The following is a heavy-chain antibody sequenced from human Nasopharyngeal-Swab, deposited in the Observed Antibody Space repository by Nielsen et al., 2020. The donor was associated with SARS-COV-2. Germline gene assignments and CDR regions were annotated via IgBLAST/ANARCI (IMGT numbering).Heavy chain of an antibody. CDR3: ARDRANWDFDY. Sequence: GESLKISCAASGFTFSDYYMSWIRQAPGKRLEYISYISGSGGTIYYGDSMKGRFTISRDNAKNSLYLQMNSLRAEDTAVYYCARDRANWDFDYWGQGTLVTVSS. V-gene: IGHV3-11*04. D-gene: IGHD7-27*01. CDR1: GFTFSDYY. J-gene: IGHJ4*02. CDR2: ISGSGGTI.